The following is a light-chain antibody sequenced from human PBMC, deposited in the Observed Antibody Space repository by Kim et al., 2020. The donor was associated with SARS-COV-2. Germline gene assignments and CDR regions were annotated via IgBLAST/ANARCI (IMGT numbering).Light chain of an antibody. CDR1: ENIGTW. CDR3: QHNSRVPYT. Sequence: DIQMTQSPSTLSASVGDRVTITCRASENIGTWLAWYQQKPGRAPSLLIYLASTLESGVPSRFSGTGSGTEFSLSITSLQPDDFATYYCQHNSRVPYTFGQGTKLEIK. CDR2: LAS. J-gene: IGKJ2*01. V-gene: IGKV1-5*03.